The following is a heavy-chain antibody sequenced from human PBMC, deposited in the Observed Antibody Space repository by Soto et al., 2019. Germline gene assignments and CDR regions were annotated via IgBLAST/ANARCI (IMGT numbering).Heavy chain of an antibody. J-gene: IGHJ6*02. CDR3: ARDAAYNDFSGGVMELYSYNMDF. D-gene: IGHD3-3*01. CDR2: ISAHNGDT. Sequence: QVQLVQSEAEVKKPGASLKVSCRASGYNFANYGISWVRQAPGQGLEWMGWISAHNGDTKYAQKVQGRVTMTADTCTSTAYIEMWSLRSDDTAVYYCARDAAYNDFSGGVMELYSYNMDFWGQGTTVTV. CDR1: GYNFANYG. V-gene: IGHV1-18*01.